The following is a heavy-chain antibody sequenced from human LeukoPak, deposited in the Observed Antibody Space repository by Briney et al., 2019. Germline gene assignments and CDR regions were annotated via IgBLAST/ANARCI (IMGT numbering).Heavy chain of an antibody. Sequence: SEALSLTCAVYGGSFSGYYWSWIRQPPGKGLEWIGEINHSGSTNYNPSLKSRVTISVDTSKNQFSLKLSSVTAADTAVYYCATRILASAGTNWFDPWGQGTLVTVSS. CDR2: INHSGST. J-gene: IGHJ5*02. CDR3: ATRILASAGTNWFDP. V-gene: IGHV4-34*01. D-gene: IGHD2-15*01. CDR1: GGSFSGYY.